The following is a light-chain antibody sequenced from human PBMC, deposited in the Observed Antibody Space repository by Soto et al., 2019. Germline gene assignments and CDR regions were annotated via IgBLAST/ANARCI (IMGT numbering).Light chain of an antibody. Sequence: EVVLTQSPGTLSLSPGERATLSCRASQSVSNNYLAWYPQTPGQSPKLLIFGSSDRATGIPDRFSGSGSGTDFTLTISSLEPEDFAVYYCQQYGSSPPYTFGQGTKLEIK. CDR3: QQYGSSPPYT. J-gene: IGKJ2*01. V-gene: IGKV3-20*01. CDR1: QSVSNNY. CDR2: GSS.